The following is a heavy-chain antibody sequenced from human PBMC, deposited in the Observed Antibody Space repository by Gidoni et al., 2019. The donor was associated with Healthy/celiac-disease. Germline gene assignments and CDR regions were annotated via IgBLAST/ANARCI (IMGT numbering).Heavy chain of an antibody. Sequence: QVQLVESGGGVVQPGRSLRLSCAASGFTLRSYGMHWVRQAPGKGLEWVAVIWYDGSNKYYADSVKGRFTISRDNSKNTLYLQMNSLRAEDTAVYYCARGITYDSSGYYYFDYWGQGTLVTVSS. J-gene: IGHJ4*02. D-gene: IGHD3-22*01. CDR2: IWYDGSNK. CDR3: ARGITYDSSGYYYFDY. CDR1: GFTLRSYG. V-gene: IGHV3-33*01.